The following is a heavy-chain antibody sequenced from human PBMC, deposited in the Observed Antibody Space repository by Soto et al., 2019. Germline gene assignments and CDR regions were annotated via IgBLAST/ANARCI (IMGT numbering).Heavy chain of an antibody. D-gene: IGHD6-19*01. CDR1: GFTVSNYA. V-gene: IGHV3-23*04. CDR3: ANPWGSGWMYFDL. J-gene: IGHJ2*01. Sequence: EEQLVESGGGLVQPGGSLRLSCAASGFTVSNYALSWVRQAPGKGLEWVSTISSSGGETYYADSVKGRFTISRDNSRNTFSLQMNSLRAEDTALHYCANPWGSGWMYFDLWGRGTLVTVSS. CDR2: ISSSGGET.